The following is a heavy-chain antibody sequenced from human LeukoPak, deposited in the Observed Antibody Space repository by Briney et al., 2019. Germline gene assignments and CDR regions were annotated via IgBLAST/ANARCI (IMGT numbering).Heavy chain of an antibody. J-gene: IGHJ4*02. CDR1: GFTFSSYA. CDR2: ISGSGGST. D-gene: IGHD3-3*01. Sequence: GGSLRLSCAASGFTFSSYAMSWVRQAPGKGLEWVSGISGSGGSTYYADSVKGRFTISRDNSKNTLYLQMNSLRGEDTAVYYCAKKTTCWSGYYDYWGQGTLVTVSS. V-gene: IGHV3-23*01. CDR3: AKKTTCWSGYYDY.